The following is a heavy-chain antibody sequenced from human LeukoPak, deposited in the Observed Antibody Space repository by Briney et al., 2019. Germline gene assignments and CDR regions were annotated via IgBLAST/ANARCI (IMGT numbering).Heavy chain of an antibody. Sequence: ASVKVSCKASGYTFTSYGIGWVRQAPGQGLEWMGWISAYNGNTNYAQKLQGRVTMTTDTSTSTAYMELRSLRSDDTAVYYCARDLAVAGIHYFDYWGQGTLVTVSS. D-gene: IGHD6-19*01. CDR3: ARDLAVAGIHYFDY. CDR2: ISAYNGNT. J-gene: IGHJ4*02. V-gene: IGHV1-18*01. CDR1: GYTFTSYG.